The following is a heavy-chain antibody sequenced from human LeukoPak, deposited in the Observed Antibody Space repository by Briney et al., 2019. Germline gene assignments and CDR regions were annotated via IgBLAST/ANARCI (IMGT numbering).Heavy chain of an antibody. CDR3: ARTPDYGSGSYKFDY. CDR1: GFTFSSYA. J-gene: IGHJ4*02. Sequence: KSGGSLRLSCAASGFTFSSYAMHWVRQAPGKGLEWVSSISSSSSYIYYADSVKGRFTISRDNAKNSLYLQMNSLRAEDTAVYYCARTPDYGSGSYKFDYWGQGTLVTVSS. D-gene: IGHD3-10*01. CDR2: ISSSSSYI. V-gene: IGHV3-21*01.